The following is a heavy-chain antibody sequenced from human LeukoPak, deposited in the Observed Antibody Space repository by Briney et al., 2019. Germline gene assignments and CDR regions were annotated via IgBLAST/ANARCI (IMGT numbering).Heavy chain of an antibody. CDR1: GYTFTSYD. Sequence: ASVKVSCKASGYTFTSYDINWVRQATGQGLEWMEWMNPNSGNTGYAQKFQGRVTMTRDTSISTAYMELSRLRSDDTAVYYCAREEDCSSTSCRIDYWGQGTLVTVSS. CDR3: AREEDCSSTSCRIDY. D-gene: IGHD2-2*01. V-gene: IGHV1-8*01. J-gene: IGHJ4*02. CDR2: MNPNSGNT.